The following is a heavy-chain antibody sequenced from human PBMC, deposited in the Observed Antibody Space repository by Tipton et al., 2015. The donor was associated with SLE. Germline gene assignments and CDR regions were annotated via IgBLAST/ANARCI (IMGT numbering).Heavy chain of an antibody. V-gene: IGHV4-4*02. CDR1: GGSVSSDRW. CDR3: SRLMFGSHVMDL. Sequence: TLSLTCSISGGSVSSDRWWSWVRQPPGKGREWIGEVYHTGSSHSNPSLKSRVTLSVDKSRNVFSLCLSAVTAADTAVYYCSRLMFGSHVMDLWGQGTTVSVSS. CDR2: VYHTGSS. J-gene: IGHJ6*02. D-gene: IGHD3-10*02.